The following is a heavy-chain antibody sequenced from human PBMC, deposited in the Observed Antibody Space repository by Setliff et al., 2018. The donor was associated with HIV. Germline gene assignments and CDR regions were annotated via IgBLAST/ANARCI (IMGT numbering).Heavy chain of an antibody. CDR3: LLDVPLILGTSPPL. D-gene: IGHD1-26*01. Sequence: KASETLSLTCVVYGGSFSDYYWSWIRQPPGKGLEWIGEINHSGNTTYNPSLKSRVTMSVDTTKNQFSLKLNTVTAADTATYYCLLDVPLILGTSPPLWGQGTPGHRLL. J-gene: IGHJ4*02. V-gene: IGHV4-34*01. CDR1: GGSFSDYY. CDR2: INHSGNT.